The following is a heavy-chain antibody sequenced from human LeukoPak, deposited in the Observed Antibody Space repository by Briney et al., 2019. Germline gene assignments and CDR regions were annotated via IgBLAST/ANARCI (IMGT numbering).Heavy chain of an antibody. V-gene: IGHV3-23*01. CDR1: GFTFTTYG. CDR2: ISGSGSHT. Sequence: GGSLRLSCAASGFTFTTYGMNWVRQAPGKGLEWVSSISGSGSHTYYADSVKGRLTTSRDNSKNTLYLQMNSLTAEDTAVYYCAKNGEPHYYMDVWGKGTTVTVSS. J-gene: IGHJ6*03. D-gene: IGHD1-14*01. CDR3: AKNGEPHYYMDV.